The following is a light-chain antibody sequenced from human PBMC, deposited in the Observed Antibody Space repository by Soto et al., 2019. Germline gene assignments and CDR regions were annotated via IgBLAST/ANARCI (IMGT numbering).Light chain of an antibody. CDR3: QHCDSPPLT. Sequence: DIQMTQSPSSLSASVGDRVTITCQASQDISNYLNSYQQKPGKAPKLLIYDASDLETGVPSRFSGSGSGTGFTLTISSLQPEDIATYYCQHCDSPPLTFGLGTRLRL. V-gene: IGKV1-33*01. CDR1: QDISNY. CDR2: DAS. J-gene: IGKJ5*01.